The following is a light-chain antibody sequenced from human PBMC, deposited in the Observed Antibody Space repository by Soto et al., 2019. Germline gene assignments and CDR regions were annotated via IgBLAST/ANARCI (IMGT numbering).Light chain of an antibody. J-gene: IGKJ1*01. CDR1: RSVLYTSNNKNY. CDR2: LAS. Sequence: DTVMTQSPAYLAVSLGERATINCKSSRSVLYTSNNKNYLGWYQQKPGQPPKLLISLASTREPAVPDRFSGSASGTDSTLTISSLQVEDVALYFCLQYHSLPRTFGQGTKVEIK. V-gene: IGKV4-1*01. CDR3: LQYHSLPRT.